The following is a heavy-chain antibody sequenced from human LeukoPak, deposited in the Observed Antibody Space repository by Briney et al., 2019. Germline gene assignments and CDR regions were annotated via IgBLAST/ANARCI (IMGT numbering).Heavy chain of an antibody. D-gene: IGHD1-26*01. CDR3: ARGRRELLDYYYYYMDV. CDR1: GGTFSNYA. CDR2: IIPILGVG. Sequence: SVKVSCKASGGTFSNYAISWVRQAPGQGLEWMGRIIPILGVGNYAQEFQDRVTITANISTTTAYMELSSLRSEDTAVYYCARGRRELLDYYYYYMDVWGKGTTVTVSS. V-gene: IGHV1-69*04. J-gene: IGHJ6*03.